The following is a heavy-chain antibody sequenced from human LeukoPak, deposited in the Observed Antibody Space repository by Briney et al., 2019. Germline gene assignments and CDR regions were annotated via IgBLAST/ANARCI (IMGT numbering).Heavy chain of an antibody. Sequence: PGGSLRLSCAASGFTFSSYAMSWVRQAPGKGLEWVSYISSSGSTIYYADSVKGRFTISRDNAKNSLYLQMNSLRAEDTAVYYCAREVHRSPGAFDIWGQGTMVTVSS. D-gene: IGHD3-10*01. CDR3: AREVHRSPGAFDI. V-gene: IGHV3-48*04. CDR2: ISSSGSTI. CDR1: GFTFSSYA. J-gene: IGHJ3*02.